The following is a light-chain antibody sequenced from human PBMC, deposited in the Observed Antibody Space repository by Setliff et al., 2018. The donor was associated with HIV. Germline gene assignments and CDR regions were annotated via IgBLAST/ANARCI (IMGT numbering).Light chain of an antibody. Sequence: QSALTQPASVSGSPGQSITISCTGTSNDIGAFTFVSWYQHYPDEAPTLIIYEVNDRPSGVSSRFSGSKSGDTASLTISRLQADDEADYYCSSYTRNGLFVFGTGTKVTVL. CDR2: EVN. J-gene: IGLJ1*01. CDR3: SSYTRNGLFV. V-gene: IGLV2-14*01. CDR1: SNDIGAFTF.